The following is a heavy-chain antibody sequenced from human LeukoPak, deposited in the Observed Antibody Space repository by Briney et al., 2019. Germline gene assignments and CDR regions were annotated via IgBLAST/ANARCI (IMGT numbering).Heavy chain of an antibody. CDR2: INSDGSST. V-gene: IGHV3-74*01. CDR3: ARTTLINWFDP. CDR1: GFTFTSYW. D-gene: IGHD4-11*01. Sequence: PGGSLRLSCAASGFTFTSYWMHWVRQAPGKGLVWVSRINSDGSSTSYADSVKGRFTISRDNAKNTLYLQMNSLRAEDTAVYYCARTTLINWFDPWGQGTLVTVSS. J-gene: IGHJ5*02.